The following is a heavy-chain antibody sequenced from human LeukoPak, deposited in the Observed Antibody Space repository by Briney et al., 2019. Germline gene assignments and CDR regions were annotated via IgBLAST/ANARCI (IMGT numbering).Heavy chain of an antibody. V-gene: IGHV3-21*01. CDR3: ATSSIALAGTVDY. Sequence: GGSLRLSCAASGFTFSSYIMNWVRQAPGKGPEWVSSISSSSAYIYYADSVKGRFTISRDNAKSSLFLQMNSLRDEDTAVYYCATSSIALAGTVDYWGQGALVTVSS. J-gene: IGHJ4*02. CDR2: ISSSSAYI. D-gene: IGHD6-19*01. CDR1: GFTFSSYI.